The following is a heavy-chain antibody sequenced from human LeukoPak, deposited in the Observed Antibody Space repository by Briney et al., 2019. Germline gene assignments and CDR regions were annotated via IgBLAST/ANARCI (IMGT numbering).Heavy chain of an antibody. V-gene: IGHV1-8*01. D-gene: IGHD3-22*01. CDR1: GYTYTNYD. J-gene: IGHJ4*02. CDR2: VNPNGGNS. CDR3: ARGWKSYDSNGYYMYYSDF. Sequence: ASVKVSCKASGYTYTNYDINWVRQVSGQGLEWMGWVNPNGGNSGSAQKFQGRVTLTRDTSTTTAYMELSSLRSDDTAVYFCARGWKSYDSNGYYMYYSDFWGQGTLVTVSS.